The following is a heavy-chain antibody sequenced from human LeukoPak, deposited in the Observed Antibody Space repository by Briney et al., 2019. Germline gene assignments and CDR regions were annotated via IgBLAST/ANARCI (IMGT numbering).Heavy chain of an antibody. J-gene: IGHJ4*02. CDR2: IYPGDSDT. CDR1: GYSFTSYW. Sequence: GESLKISCKGSGYSFTSYWIGWVRQMPGKGLEWMGIIYPGDSDTRYSPSFQGQVTISADKSISTAYLQWSSLKASDTAMYYCARGALQDWELGDIFDYWGQGTLVTVSS. CDR3: ARGALQDWELGDIFDY. V-gene: IGHV5-51*01. D-gene: IGHD1-26*01.